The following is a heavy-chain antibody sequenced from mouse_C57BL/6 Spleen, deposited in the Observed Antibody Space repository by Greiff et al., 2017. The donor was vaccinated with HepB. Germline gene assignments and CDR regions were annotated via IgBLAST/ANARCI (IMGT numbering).Heavy chain of an antibody. CDR2: ISDGGSYT. J-gene: IGHJ4*01. V-gene: IGHV5-4*01. CDR1: GFTFSSYA. Sequence: EVNLVESGGGLVKPGGSLKLSCAASGFTFSSYAMSWVRQTPEKRLEWVATISDGGSYTYYPDNVKGRFTISRDNAKNNLYLQMSHLKSEDTAMYYCARERGYAMDYWGQGTSVTVSS. CDR3: ARERGYAMDY.